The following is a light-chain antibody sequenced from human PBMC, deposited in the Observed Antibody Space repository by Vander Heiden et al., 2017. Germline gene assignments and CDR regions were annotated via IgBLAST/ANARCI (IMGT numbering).Light chain of an antibody. V-gene: IGKV1-5*03. Sequence: TQFPPTLSASVADRVTITSRPSQSISSWLAWHQQKPGKAPNLMNYQATSLESGVPSRFSSSRSGTEITITISSLQPDEFATYYCQQYDYYSTFGQGTKVEVK. CDR3: QQYDYYST. CDR1: QSISSW. CDR2: QAT. J-gene: IGKJ1*01.